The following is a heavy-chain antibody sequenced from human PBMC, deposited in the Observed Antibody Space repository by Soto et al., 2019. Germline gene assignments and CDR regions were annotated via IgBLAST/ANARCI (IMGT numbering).Heavy chain of an antibody. CDR1: GGSFSGYY. CDR3: ARGLATMIVVVIRGAWFDP. J-gene: IGHJ5*02. D-gene: IGHD3-22*01. V-gene: IGHV4-34*01. CDR2: INHSGST. Sequence: PSETLSLTCAVYGGSFSGYYWSWIRQPPGKGLEWIGEINHSGSTNYNPSLKSRVTISVDTSKNQFSLKLSSVTAADTAVYYCARGLATMIVVVIRGAWFDPWGQGTLVTVSS.